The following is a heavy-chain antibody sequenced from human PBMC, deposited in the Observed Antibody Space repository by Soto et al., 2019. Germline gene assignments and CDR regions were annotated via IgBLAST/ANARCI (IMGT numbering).Heavy chain of an antibody. D-gene: IGHD1-26*01. J-gene: IGHJ6*02. CDR3: ARLPEWRNSDYYYGMDV. CDR2: IYYSGST. Sequence: PSETLSLTCTVSGGSVSSGSYYWSWIRQPPGKGLEWIGYIYYSGSTNYNPSLKSRVTISVDTSKNQFSLKLSSVTAADTAVYYCARLPEWRNSDYYYGMDVWGQGTTVTVSS. CDR1: GGSVSSGSYY. V-gene: IGHV4-61*01.